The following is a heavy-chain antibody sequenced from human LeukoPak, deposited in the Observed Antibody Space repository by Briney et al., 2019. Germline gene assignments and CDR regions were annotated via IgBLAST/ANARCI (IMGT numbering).Heavy chain of an antibody. Sequence: GGSLRLSCAASGFTYSRYWMHWVRRVPGKGLVWVARIKGDESYTFYADSVKGRFTISRGNAKNTLYLQMNSLRAEDTAVYYCASQADSAYGNYNWGQGTLVTVSS. V-gene: IGHV3-74*01. J-gene: IGHJ4*02. CDR1: GFTYSRYW. CDR2: IKGDESYT. D-gene: IGHD4-11*01. CDR3: ASQADSAYGNYN.